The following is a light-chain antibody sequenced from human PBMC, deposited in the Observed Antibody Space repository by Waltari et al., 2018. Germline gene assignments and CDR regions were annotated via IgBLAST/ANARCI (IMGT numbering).Light chain of an antibody. Sequence: DIVMTQAPDSLAVPLGQRATIHSKSSQTVLHSTANKHYLGWFQQKPGQPPKLLIHLASTRESGVPERFSGSGSGTDFTLTINDRQAEDVAVYYCLQYSSPPRTFGQGTKVEIK. J-gene: IGKJ1*01. CDR3: LQYSSPPRT. CDR2: LAS. V-gene: IGKV4-1*01. CDR1: QTVLHSTANKHY.